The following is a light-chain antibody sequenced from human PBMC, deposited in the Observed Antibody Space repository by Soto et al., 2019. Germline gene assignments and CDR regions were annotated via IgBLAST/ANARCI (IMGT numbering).Light chain of an antibody. V-gene: IGKV3-15*01. J-gene: IGKJ5*01. CDR3: QQYNNWPPVT. CDR2: GAS. Sequence: EIVLTQSPGTLSLSPGERATLSCRASQSVSNNYLAWYQQKPGQAPRLLIYGASTRATGIPARFSGSGSGTEFTLTISSLQSEDFAVYYCQQYNNWPPVTFGPGTRLEIK. CDR1: QSVSNN.